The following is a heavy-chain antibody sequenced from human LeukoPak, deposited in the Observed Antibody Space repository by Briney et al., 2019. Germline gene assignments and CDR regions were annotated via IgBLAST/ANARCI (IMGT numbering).Heavy chain of an antibody. CDR2: IIPIFGTA. CDR1: GGTFSSHA. CDR3: RANLRDFDY. V-gene: IGHV1-69*13. D-gene: IGHD4/OR15-4a*01. J-gene: IGHJ4*02. Sequence: ASVKVSCKASGGTFSSHAISWVRQAPGQGLEWMGGIIPIFGTANYAQKFQGRVTITADESTSTAYMELSSLRSEDTAVYYCRANLRDFDYWGQGTLVTVSS.